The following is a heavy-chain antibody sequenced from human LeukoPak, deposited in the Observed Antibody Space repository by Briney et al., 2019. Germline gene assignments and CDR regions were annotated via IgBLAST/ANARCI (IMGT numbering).Heavy chain of an antibody. CDR2: ISSSGTSM. Sequence: TGGSLRLSCAASGFIFRRYEMNWVRQAPGKGLEWVSYISSSGTSMYYADSVKGRITISRDNAMNSLYLQMNSLGAEDTAVYYCARVMADGDYYYYYMDVWSKGTTVTVSS. J-gene: IGHJ6*03. V-gene: IGHV3-48*03. CDR3: ARVMADGDYYYYYMDV. D-gene: IGHD2-8*01. CDR1: GFIFRRYE.